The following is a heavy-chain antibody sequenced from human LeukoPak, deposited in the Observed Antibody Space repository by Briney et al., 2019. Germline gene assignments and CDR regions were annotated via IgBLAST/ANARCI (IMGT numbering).Heavy chain of an antibody. D-gene: IGHD3-22*01. CDR3: ARKAYDSSAYYSFDY. Sequence: GGSLRLSCAASGFTFSSYSMNWVRRAPGKGLEWLSYISYSSGTIYYADSVKGRFTISRDNAKDSLYLQMNSLTDGDTAVYYCARKAYDSSAYYSFDYWGQGTLVTVSS. CDR1: GFTFSSYS. CDR2: ISYSSGTI. J-gene: IGHJ4*02. V-gene: IGHV3-48*02.